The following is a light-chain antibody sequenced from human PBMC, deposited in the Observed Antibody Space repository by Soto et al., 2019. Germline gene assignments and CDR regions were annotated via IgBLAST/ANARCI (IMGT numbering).Light chain of an antibody. CDR3: QQRSNWLIT. CDR2: DAS. CDR1: QGVSSY. Sequence: EIVLTQSPATLSLSPGERANLSCRASQGVSSYLAWYQQKPGQAPRLLIYDASNRATGIPARFSGSGPGTDFTLTISSLEPEDFAVYYCQQRSNWLITFGQGTRLEIK. J-gene: IGKJ5*01. V-gene: IGKV3D-11*01.